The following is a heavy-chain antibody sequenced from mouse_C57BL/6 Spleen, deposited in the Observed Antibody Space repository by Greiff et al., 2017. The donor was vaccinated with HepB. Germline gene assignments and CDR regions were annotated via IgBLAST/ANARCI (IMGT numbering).Heavy chain of an antibody. CDR3: TRSLYDYDVRYAMDY. D-gene: IGHD2-4*01. Sequence: EVQGVESGEGLVKPGGSLKLSCAASGFTFSSYAMSWVRQTPEKRLEWVAYISSGGDYIYYADTVKGRFTISRDNARNTLYLQMSSLKSEDTAMYYCTRSLYDYDVRYAMDYWGQGTSVTVSS. J-gene: IGHJ4*01. CDR2: ISSGGDYI. V-gene: IGHV5-9-1*02. CDR1: GFTFSSYA.